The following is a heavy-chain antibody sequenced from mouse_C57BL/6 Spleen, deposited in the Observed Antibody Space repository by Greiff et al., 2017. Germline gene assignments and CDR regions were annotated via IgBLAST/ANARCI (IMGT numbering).Heavy chain of an antibody. CDR2: IYPGDGDT. CDR1: GYAFSSSW. CDR3: ARISWDNWYFDV. Sequence: QVQLQQSGPELVKPGASVKISCKASGYAFSSSWMNWVKQRPGKGLEWIGRIYPGDGDTNYNGKFKGKATMTADKSSSTAYMQLSSLTSEDSAVYFCARISWDNWYFDVWGTGTTVTVSS. J-gene: IGHJ1*03. V-gene: IGHV1-82*01. D-gene: IGHD4-1*01.